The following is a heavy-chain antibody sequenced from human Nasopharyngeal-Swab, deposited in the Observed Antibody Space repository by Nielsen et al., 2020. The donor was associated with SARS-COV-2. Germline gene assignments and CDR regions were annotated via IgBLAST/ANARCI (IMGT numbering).Heavy chain of an antibody. J-gene: IGHJ5*02. CDR3: ARDSDYGDYIGWFDP. D-gene: IGHD4-17*01. CDR2: VMPKFDTA. Sequence: SVKVSCKASGYIFSNYGISWVRQAPGQGLEWMGGVMPKFDTANYAQKFQDRVTITADESTSTVYLELISLTSDDTAIYYCARDSDYGDYIGWFDPWGQGTLVTVSS. V-gene: IGHV1-69*13. CDR1: GYIFSNYG.